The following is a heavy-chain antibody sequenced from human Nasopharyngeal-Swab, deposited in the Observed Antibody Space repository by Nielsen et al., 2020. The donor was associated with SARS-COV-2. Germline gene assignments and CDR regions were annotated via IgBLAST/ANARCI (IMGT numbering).Heavy chain of an antibody. CDR2: IYYSGST. V-gene: IGHV4-30-4*08. CDR3: ARRAVGITIFGVPKGRYFDY. CDR1: GGSISSYY. Sequence: SETLSLTCTVSGGSISSYYWSWIRQHPGKGLEWIGYIYYSGSTYYNPSLKSRVTISVDTSKNQFSLKLSSVTAADTAVYYCARRAVGITIFGVPKGRYFDYWGQGTLVTVSS. D-gene: IGHD3-3*01. J-gene: IGHJ4*02.